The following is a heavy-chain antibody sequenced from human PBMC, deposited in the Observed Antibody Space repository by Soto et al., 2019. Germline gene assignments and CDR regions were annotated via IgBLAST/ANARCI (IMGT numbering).Heavy chain of an antibody. D-gene: IGHD3-10*01. J-gene: IGHJ4*02. CDR3: ARPSTYYGLDY. Sequence: WETLSLTCTVSGGSISSSSYYWGWIRQPPGKGLEWIGSIYYSGSTYYNPSLKSRVTISVDTSKNQFSLKLSSVTAADTAVYYCARPSTYYGLDYWGQGTLVTVSS. CDR1: GGSISSSSYY. V-gene: IGHV4-39*01. CDR2: IYYSGST.